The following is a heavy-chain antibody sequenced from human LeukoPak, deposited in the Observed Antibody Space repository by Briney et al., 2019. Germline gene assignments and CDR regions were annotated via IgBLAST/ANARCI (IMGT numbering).Heavy chain of an antibody. D-gene: IGHD3-22*01. CDR3: ARVADYYDSSGYYY. J-gene: IGHJ4*02. V-gene: IGHV1-8*01. CDR1: GYTFTSYD. Sequence: ASVKVSCKASGYTFTSYDINWARQATGQGLEWMGWMNPNSGNTGYAQKFQGRVTMTRNTSISTAYMELSSLRSEDTAVYYCARVADYYDSSGYYYWGQGTLVTVSS. CDR2: MNPNSGNT.